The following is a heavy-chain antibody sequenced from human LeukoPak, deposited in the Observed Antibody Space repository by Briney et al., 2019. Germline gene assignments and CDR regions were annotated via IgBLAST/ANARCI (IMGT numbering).Heavy chain of an antibody. J-gene: IGHJ4*02. CDR1: GFTFNTYG. CDR3: AKDQSHKWRAGERYFDY. Sequence: PGGSLRLSCEASGFTFNTYGMRWVRQAPGKGLEWVSAIRSDGGGTYYADSVKGRFTISRDNSKNTLYLQMNSLRAEDTALYYCAKDQSHKWRAGERYFDYWGQGTLVTVSS. V-gene: IGHV3-33*03. CDR2: IRSDGGGT. D-gene: IGHD3-16*01.